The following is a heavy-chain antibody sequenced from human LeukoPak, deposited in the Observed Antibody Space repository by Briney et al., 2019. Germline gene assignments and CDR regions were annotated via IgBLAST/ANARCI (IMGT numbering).Heavy chain of an antibody. J-gene: IGHJ5*02. Sequence: GGSLRLSCAASGFTFSSYEMNLVRQAPGKGLEWVSYISSSGSTIYYAYSVKGRFTISRDNAKNSLYLQMNSLRAEDTAVYYCARELVRGVRSFDPWGQGTLVTVSS. CDR1: GFTFSSYE. CDR3: ARELVRGVRSFDP. CDR2: ISSSGSTI. D-gene: IGHD3-10*01. V-gene: IGHV3-48*03.